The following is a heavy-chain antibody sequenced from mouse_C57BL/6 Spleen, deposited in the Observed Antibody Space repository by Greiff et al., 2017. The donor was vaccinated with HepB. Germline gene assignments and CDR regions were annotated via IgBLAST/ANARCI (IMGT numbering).Heavy chain of an antibody. Sequence: QVQLQQSGAELVKPGASVKMSCKASGYTFTSYWITWVKQRPGQGLEWIGDIYPGSGSTNYNEKFKSKATLTVDTSSSTAYMQLSSLTSEDSAVYDCAREGPYSYYAMDYWGQGTSVTVSS. CDR1: GYTFTSYW. V-gene: IGHV1-55*01. D-gene: IGHD2-10*01. CDR3: AREGPYSYYAMDY. J-gene: IGHJ4*01. CDR2: IYPGSGST.